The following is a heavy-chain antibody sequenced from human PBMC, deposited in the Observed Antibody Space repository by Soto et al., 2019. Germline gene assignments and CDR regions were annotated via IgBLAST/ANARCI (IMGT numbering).Heavy chain of an antibody. CDR1: GGTFSSYT. V-gene: IGHV1-69*02. Sequence: VKVSCKASGGTFSSYTISWVRQAPGRGLEWMGRIIPILGIANYAQKFQGRVTITADKSTSTAYMELSRLRSEDTAVYYCAXXXXXXXXXXXXXYXXXDVXGXGXTXXVSS. CDR2: IIPILGIA. J-gene: IGHJ6*02. CDR3: AXXXXXXXXXXXXXYXXXDV.